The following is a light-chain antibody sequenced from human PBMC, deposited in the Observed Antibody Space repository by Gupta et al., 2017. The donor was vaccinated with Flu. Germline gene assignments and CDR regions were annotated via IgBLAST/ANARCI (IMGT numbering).Light chain of an antibody. CDR2: SAS. Sequence: GKRVTLSCRASQSVSSSLSWYQKKPGQDPRRLISSASTRATGIPARFSGSGSWTDFTLTISILQSEEFAGYDCQQYNRWPRTFGQGTKVE. CDR3: QQYNRWPRT. V-gene: IGKV3-15*01. CDR1: QSVSSS. J-gene: IGKJ1*01.